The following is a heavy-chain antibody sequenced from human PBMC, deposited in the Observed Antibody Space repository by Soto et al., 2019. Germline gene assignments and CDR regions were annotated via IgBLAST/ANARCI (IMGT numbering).Heavy chain of an antibody. V-gene: IGHV3-13*01. D-gene: IGHD6-19*01. J-gene: IGHJ2*01. Sequence: EVQLVESGGGLVQPGGSLRLSCAASGFTFSSYDMHWVRQAPGKGLEWVSAIGTAGDTYYPGSVKGRFTISRENAKNSLYLQMYRLRAGDTAVYYCARAIQWQTLDYWYFDLWGRGTLVTVFS. CDR1: GFTFSSYD. CDR3: ARAIQWQTLDYWYFDL. CDR2: IGTAGDT.